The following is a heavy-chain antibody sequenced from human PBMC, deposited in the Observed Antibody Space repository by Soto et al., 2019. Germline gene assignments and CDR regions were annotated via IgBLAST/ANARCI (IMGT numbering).Heavy chain of an antibody. V-gene: IGHV1-18*01. CDR2: ISAYNGNT. Sequence: QVQLVQSGAEVKKPGASVKVSCKASGYTFTSYGISWVRQAPGQGLEWMGWISAYNGNTNYAQKLQGRVTMTTDTSTSTADMELRSLRSDDTAVYYCASGQEGSGSIGDTVTPYWGQGTLVTVSS. D-gene: IGHD4-17*01. CDR3: ASGQEGSGSIGDTVTPY. CDR1: GYTFTSYG. J-gene: IGHJ4*02.